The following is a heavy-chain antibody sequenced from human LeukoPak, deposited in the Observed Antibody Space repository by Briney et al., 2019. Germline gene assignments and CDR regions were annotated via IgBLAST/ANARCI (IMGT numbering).Heavy chain of an antibody. V-gene: IGHV4-39*01. CDR2: IYYSGST. D-gene: IGHD4-11*01. J-gene: IGHJ6*03. CDR1: GGSFSSSSYY. Sequence: SETLSLTCTVSGGSFSSSSYYWGWIRQPPGKGLEWIGSIYYSGSTYYNPSLKSRVTISVGTSKNQFSLKLSSVTAADTAVYYCARHVGYSNYIGYYYYYMDVWGKGTTVTVSS. CDR3: ARHVGYSNYIGYYYYYMDV.